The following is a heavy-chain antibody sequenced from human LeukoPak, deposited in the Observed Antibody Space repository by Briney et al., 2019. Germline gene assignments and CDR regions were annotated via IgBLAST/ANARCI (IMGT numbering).Heavy chain of an antibody. V-gene: IGHV3-23*01. D-gene: IGHD2-2*01. CDR1: GFIFSIYS. CDR2: ITNTGVGP. Sequence: PGRSLRLSCAASGFIFSIYSMSWVRQAPREGLEWVSSITNTGVGPYSADSAKGRFTFSRDNSKNTLLLQLNSLSAEDTAVYYCAKPSPYCRTTSCSATDFYNMDVWGQGTTVSVSS. J-gene: IGHJ6*03. CDR3: AKPSPYCRTTSCSATDFYNMDV.